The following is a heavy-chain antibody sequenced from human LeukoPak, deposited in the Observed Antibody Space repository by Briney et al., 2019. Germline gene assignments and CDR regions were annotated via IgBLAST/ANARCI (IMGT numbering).Heavy chain of an antibody. CDR3: ARDFQGVGPGSYYSLRYYYYGMDV. D-gene: IGHD3-10*01. Sequence: ASVKVSCKASGYTFTSYGISWVRQAPGQGLEWMGWISAYNGNTNYAQKLQGRVTMTTDTSTSTAYMELRSLRSDDTAVYYCARDFQGVGPGSYYSLRYYYYGMDVWGQGTTVTVSS. J-gene: IGHJ6*02. CDR2: ISAYNGNT. V-gene: IGHV1-18*01. CDR1: GYTFTSYG.